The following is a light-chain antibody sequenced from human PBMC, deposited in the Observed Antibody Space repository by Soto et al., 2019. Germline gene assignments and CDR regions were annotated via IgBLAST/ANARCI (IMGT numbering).Light chain of an antibody. CDR1: QSVSSTY. J-gene: IGKJ2*01. Sequence: EIVLTQSPGTLSLSPGERGTLSCRASQSVSSTYLAWYQQKPGQAPRLLIYGASSRATGIPDRFSGSGSGTDCPLTISRLEPEDFAVYYWQQYGSSPYTFGQGTKLEI. CDR3: QQYGSSPYT. V-gene: IGKV3-20*01. CDR2: GAS.